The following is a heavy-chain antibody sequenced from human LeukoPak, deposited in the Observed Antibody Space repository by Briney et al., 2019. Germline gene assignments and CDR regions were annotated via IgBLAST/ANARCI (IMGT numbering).Heavy chain of an antibody. J-gene: IGHJ4*02. D-gene: IGHD5-18*01. CDR3: ARVRRKYSYVGYFDY. V-gene: IGHV1-69*13. CDR1: GGTFSSYA. CDR2: IIPIFGTA. Sequence: SVKVSCKASGGTFSSYAISWVRQAPGQRLEWMGGIIPIFGTANYAQKFQGRVTITADESTSAAYMELSSLRSEDTAVYYCARVRRKYSYVGYFDYWGQGTLVTVSS.